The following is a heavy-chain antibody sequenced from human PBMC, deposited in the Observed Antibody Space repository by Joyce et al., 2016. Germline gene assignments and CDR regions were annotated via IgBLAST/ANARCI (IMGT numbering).Heavy chain of an antibody. CDR1: GFTFSNYW. V-gene: IGHV3-74*01. Sequence: EMRLVESGGGLVQPGGSLRLSCAASGFTFSNYWMHWVRQAPGQGLMGVSRITDDGTPTTNAYSVKGRFTISRDNAKNTLYLQMNSLRAEDTAVYYCARAIPGTHNSLDIWGQGTMVTVSS. CDR2: ITDDGTPT. J-gene: IGHJ3*02. CDR3: ARAIPGTHNSLDI. D-gene: IGHD6-13*01.